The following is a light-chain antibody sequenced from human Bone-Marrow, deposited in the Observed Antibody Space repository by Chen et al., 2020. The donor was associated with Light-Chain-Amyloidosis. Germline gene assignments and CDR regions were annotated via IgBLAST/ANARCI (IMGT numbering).Light chain of an antibody. Sequence: EIVLTHSPGILSLSPGEGANLSCRASQTISSNYLTWYQQKFGQAPRLLIYGSSSRATGIPDRFTGSGSGTDFTLTINRLEPEDFAMYYCQQYGTSPLTFGGGTKVEIK. CDR1: QTISSNY. CDR3: QQYGTSPLT. V-gene: IGKV3-20*01. CDR2: GSS. J-gene: IGKJ4*01.